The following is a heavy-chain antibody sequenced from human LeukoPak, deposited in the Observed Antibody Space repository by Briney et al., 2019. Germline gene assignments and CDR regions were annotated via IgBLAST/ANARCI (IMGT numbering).Heavy chain of an antibody. CDR1: GFTFSSYG. CDR3: ARIPFFDYGMDV. Sequence: PGGSLRLSCAASGFTFSSYGMHWVRQAPGKGLEWVAVIWYDGGNKYYADSVKGRFTISRDNSKNTLYLQMNSLRAEDTAVYYCARIPFFDYGMDVWGQGTTVTVSS. V-gene: IGHV3-33*01. CDR2: IWYDGGNK. J-gene: IGHJ6*02.